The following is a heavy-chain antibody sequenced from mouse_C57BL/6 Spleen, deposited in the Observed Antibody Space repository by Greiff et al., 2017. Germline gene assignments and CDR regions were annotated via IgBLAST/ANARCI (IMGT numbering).Heavy chain of an antibody. CDR1: GYTFTTYP. Sequence: QVQLQQSGAELVKPGASVKMSCKASGYTFTTYPIEWMKQNHGKSLEWIGNFHPYNDDTKYNEKFKGKATLTVEKSSSTVYLELSRVTSDDSAVYYWARGAYYYGRSLYGYFDVWGTGTTVTVSS. D-gene: IGHD1-1*01. J-gene: IGHJ1*03. V-gene: IGHV1-47*01. CDR3: ARGAYYYGRSLYGYFDV. CDR2: FHPYNDDT.